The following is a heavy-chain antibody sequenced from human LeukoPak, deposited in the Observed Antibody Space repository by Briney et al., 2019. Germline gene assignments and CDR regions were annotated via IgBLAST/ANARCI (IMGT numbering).Heavy chain of an antibody. Sequence: ASVKVSCKASGYTFTGYYMHWVRQAPGQGLEWMGWINPNSGGTNYAQKFQGRVTMTRDTSISTAYMELSRLRSDDTAVYYCARVPRGVGATNGYYFDYWGQGTLVTVSS. CDR3: ARVPRGVGATNGYYFDY. CDR2: INPNSGGT. J-gene: IGHJ4*02. CDR1: GYTFTGYY. V-gene: IGHV1-2*02. D-gene: IGHD1-26*01.